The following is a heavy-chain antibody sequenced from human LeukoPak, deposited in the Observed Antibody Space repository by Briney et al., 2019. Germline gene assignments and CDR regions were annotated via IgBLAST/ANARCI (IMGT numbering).Heavy chain of an antibody. CDR1: GGSISSSSHY. V-gene: IGHV4-39*07. D-gene: IGHD3-10*01. J-gene: IGHJ4*02. CDR3: ARDYGSGSSIDY. CDR2: IYYGGST. Sequence: SETLSLTCTVSGGSISSSSHYWGWIRQPPGKGLEWIGSIYYGGSTYYNPSLKSRVTISVDTSKNQFSLKLSSVTAADTAVYYCARDYGSGSSIDYWGQGTLVTVSS.